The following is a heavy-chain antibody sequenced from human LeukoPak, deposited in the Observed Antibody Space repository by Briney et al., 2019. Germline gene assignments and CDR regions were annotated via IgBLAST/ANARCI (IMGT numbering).Heavy chain of an antibody. V-gene: IGHV3-30*18. J-gene: IGHJ4*02. Sequence: PGRSLRLPCAASGFTFSSYGMHWVRQAPGKGLEWVAVISYDGSNKYYADSVKGRFTISRDNSKNTLYLQMNSLRAEDTAVYYCAKIQDATTGYYFDYWGQGTLVTVSS. CDR2: ISYDGSNK. CDR1: GFTFSSYG. CDR3: AKIQDATTGYYFDY. D-gene: IGHD5-18*01.